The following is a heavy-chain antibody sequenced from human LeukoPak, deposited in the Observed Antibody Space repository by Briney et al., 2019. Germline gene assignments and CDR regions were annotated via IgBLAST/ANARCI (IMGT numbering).Heavy chain of an antibody. CDR2: INPNSGGT. Sequence: ASVKVSCKASGYTFTGYYMHWVRQAPGQGLEWMGWINPNSGGTNYAQKFQGRVTMTRDTSISTAYMELSRLRSDDTAVYYCAISITSRPNLYYFDYWGQGTLVTVSS. D-gene: IGHD6-6*01. CDR3: AISITSRPNLYYFDY. V-gene: IGHV1-2*02. J-gene: IGHJ4*02. CDR1: GYTFTGYY.